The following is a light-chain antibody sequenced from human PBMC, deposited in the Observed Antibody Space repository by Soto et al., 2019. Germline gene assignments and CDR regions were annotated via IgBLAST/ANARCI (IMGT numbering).Light chain of an antibody. Sequence: EIVMTQSPATLSVSPCEIVTLSCSAIQSVSSNLAWYQQKPGQAPRLLIYGASTRATGIPARFSGSGSGTEFTLTISSLQSEDFAVYYCQQYNNWPRTFGQGTKVDIK. CDR1: QSVSSN. CDR3: QQYNNWPRT. V-gene: IGKV3-15*01. CDR2: GAS. J-gene: IGKJ1*01.